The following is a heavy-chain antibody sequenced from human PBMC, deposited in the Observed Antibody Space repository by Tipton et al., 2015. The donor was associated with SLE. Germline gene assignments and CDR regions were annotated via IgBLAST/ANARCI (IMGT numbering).Heavy chain of an antibody. CDR3: ARDANGDYEGVYFDY. D-gene: IGHD4-17*01. CDR1: GASIGSHH. J-gene: IGHJ4*02. CDR2: IFYSGGT. V-gene: IGHV4-59*11. Sequence: TLSLTCTVSGASIGSHHWTWIRQPPGKGLEWIGNIFYSGGTNYSPFPNSRITISVDTSKNQFSLKLSSVTAADTAVYYCARDANGDYEGVYFDYWGQGTLVTVSS.